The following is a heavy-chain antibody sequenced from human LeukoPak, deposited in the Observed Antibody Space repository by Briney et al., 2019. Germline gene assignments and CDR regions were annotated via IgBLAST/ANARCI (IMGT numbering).Heavy chain of an antibody. CDR3: GKERYGSSSVVDY. CDR1: GFTFSSNA. D-gene: IGHD6-6*01. J-gene: IGHJ4*01. Sequence: PGGSLRLSCAVSGFTFSSNAMNWVRQAPGKGLEWVSGITGSGDSTYYADSVKGRFTISRDNSKNTVYLQMNSLRVEDTAVYHCGKERYGSSSVVDYWGHGTLVTVSS. CDR2: ITGSGDST. V-gene: IGHV3-23*01.